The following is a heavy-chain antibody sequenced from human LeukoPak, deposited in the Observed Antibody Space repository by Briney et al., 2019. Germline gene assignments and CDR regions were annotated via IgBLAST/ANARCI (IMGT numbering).Heavy chain of an antibody. CDR1: GYTFTSYG. CDR3: ARDLGYCTNGVCPEFDY. CDR2: ISAYNGNT. D-gene: IGHD2-8*01. J-gene: IGHJ4*02. V-gene: IGHV1-18*01. Sequence: ASVKVSCTASGYTFTSYGISWVRQAPGQGLEWMGWISAYNGNTNYAQKPQGRVTLTTDTSTSTAYMEQRSLRSDDTAVYYCARDLGYCTNGVCPEFDYWGQGTLVTVSS.